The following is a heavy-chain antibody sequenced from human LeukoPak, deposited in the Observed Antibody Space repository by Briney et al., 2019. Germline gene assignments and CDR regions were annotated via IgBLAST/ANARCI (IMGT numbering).Heavy chain of an antibody. J-gene: IGHJ6*02. CDR2: ISGSGGST. Sequence: GGSLRLSCAASGFTFSSYAMSWVRQAPGKGLEWVSAISGSGGSTYYADSVKGRFTISRDNSKNTLYLQMNSLRAEDTAVYYCAKGTSMVRGVTLPYYYYYGMDVWGQGTTVTVSS. CDR1: GFTFSSYA. V-gene: IGHV3-23*01. CDR3: AKGTSMVRGVTLPYYYYYGMDV. D-gene: IGHD3-10*01.